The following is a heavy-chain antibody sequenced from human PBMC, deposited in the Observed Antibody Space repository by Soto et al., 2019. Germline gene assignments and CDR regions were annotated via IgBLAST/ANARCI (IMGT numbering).Heavy chain of an antibody. CDR3: ARGEDLGNWFEP. CDR2: IYYSGTT. V-gene: IGHV4-61*05. D-gene: IGHD2-21*01. Sequence: SETLSLTCSVSGGSISSSRSYCAWIRQPPGKGLEWIGYIYYSGTTYYNPSLESRVTISVDTSKNQFSLKLSSVTAADTAVYYCARGEDLGNWFEPWGQGALVTVSS. J-gene: IGHJ5*02. CDR1: GGSISSSRSY.